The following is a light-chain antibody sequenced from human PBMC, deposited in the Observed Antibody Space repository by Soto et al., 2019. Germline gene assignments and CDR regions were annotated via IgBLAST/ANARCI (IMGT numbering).Light chain of an antibody. V-gene: IGKV3-15*01. CDR2: GAS. Sequence: EIVMTQSPATLSVSPGERATLSCRASQSVSSNLAWYQQKPGQAPRLLIYGASTRATGIPARFSGSGSGTEFTLTISSLQSEDFAVYYCQQYNNWSPGPLTFCGGTKVESK. CDR3: QQYNNWSPGPLT. J-gene: IGKJ4*01. CDR1: QSVSSN.